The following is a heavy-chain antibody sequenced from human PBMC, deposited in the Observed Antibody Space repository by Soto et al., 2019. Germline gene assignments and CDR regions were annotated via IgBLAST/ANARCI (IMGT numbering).Heavy chain of an antibody. J-gene: IGHJ4*02. D-gene: IGHD3-10*01. CDR3: ARLVYDTRLNYMYFDF. CDR2: IFHDGTA. Sequence: WETLSLTCAVSGVSLTRGNWWTWVRQSPQRGLEYIGEIFHDGTANYYPSFERRVAMSVDTSRNQFSLKLTSVTAADTAVYFCARLVYDTRLNYMYFDFWGPGTLVTVSS. CDR1: GVSLTRGNW. V-gene: IGHV4-4*02.